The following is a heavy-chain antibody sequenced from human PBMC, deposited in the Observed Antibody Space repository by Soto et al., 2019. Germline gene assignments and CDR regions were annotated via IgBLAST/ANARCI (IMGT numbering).Heavy chain of an antibody. CDR2: ISSSSGYI. J-gene: IGHJ4*02. CDR3: ARRDGTTGTTCDY. D-gene: IGHD1-1*01. V-gene: IGHV3-21*01. Sequence: EVQLVESGGGLVKPGGSLRLSCAASGFTFSSYSMNWVRQAPGKGLEWVSSISSSSGYIHYADSVKGRFTISRDNSKNSLYLKMNSLRAEDTAVYYCARRDGTTGTTCDYWGQGTLVTVSS. CDR1: GFTFSSYS.